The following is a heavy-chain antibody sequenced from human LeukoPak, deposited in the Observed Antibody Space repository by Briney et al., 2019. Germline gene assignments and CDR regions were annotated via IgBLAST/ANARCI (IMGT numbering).Heavy chain of an antibody. V-gene: IGHV5-51*01. J-gene: IGHJ2*01. Sequence: GASVKVSCKASGYTFTGYYMHWVRQAPGQGLEWMGITFAGYSYTIYSPSFQGQVTISVDKSISTAYLQWSSLKASDTAMYYCARHFHPAETTGGYFDLWGRGTLVTVSA. CDR1: GYTFTGYY. CDR3: ARHFHPAETTGGYFDL. D-gene: IGHD4-17*01. CDR2: TFAGYSYT.